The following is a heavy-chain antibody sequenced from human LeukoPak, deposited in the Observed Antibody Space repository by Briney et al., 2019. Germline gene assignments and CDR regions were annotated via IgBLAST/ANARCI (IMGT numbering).Heavy chain of an antibody. V-gene: IGHV1-69*06. D-gene: IGHD3-22*01. CDR2: IIPIFGTA. J-gene: IGHJ3*02. CDR3: ARQYYSDSSGFYIPEDAIDI. CDR1: GGTFSSFA. Sequence: SVKVSCKASGGTFSSFAISWVRQAPGQGLEYMGGIIPIFGTANYAQKFQGRATITADKSTSTAYMELNSLRSEDSAVYFCARQYYSDSSGFYIPEDAIDIWGQGTMVTVSP.